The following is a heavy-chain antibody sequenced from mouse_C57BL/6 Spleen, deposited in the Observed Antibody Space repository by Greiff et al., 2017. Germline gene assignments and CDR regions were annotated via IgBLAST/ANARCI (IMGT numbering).Heavy chain of an antibody. CDR1: GYTFTDYE. CDR2: IDPETGGT. Sequence: QVQLQQSGAELVRPGASVTLSCKASGYTFTDYEMHWVKQTPVHGLEWIGAIDPETGGTAYNQKFKGKAILTADKSSSTAYMELRSLTSEDSAVYYCTRSHITTVVATDYFDYWGQGTTLTVSS. CDR3: TRSHITTVVATDYFDY. J-gene: IGHJ2*01. V-gene: IGHV1-15*01. D-gene: IGHD1-1*01.